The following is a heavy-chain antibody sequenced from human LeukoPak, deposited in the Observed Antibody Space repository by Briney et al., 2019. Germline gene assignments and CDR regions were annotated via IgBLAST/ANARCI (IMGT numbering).Heavy chain of an antibody. CDR2: ISSSSSTI. Sequence: GGSLRLSCAASGFTFSSYSMNWVRQAPGKGLEWVSYISSSSSTIYYADSVKGRFTFSRDNAKNSLYLQMNSLRAEDTAVYYCARDFQRVGYYYYYMDVWGKGTTVTVSS. D-gene: IGHD1-26*01. CDR3: ARDFQRVGYYYYYMDV. V-gene: IGHV3-48*04. CDR1: GFTFSSYS. J-gene: IGHJ6*03.